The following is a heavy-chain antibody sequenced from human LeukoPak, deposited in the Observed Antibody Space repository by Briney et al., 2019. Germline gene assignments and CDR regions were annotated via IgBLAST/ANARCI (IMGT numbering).Heavy chain of an antibody. V-gene: IGHV3-30*04. CDR2: ISYDGSNK. CDR1: GFTFSSYA. Sequence: GGSLRLSCAASGFTFSSYAMHWVRQAPGKGLEWVAVISYDGSNKYYADSVKGRFTISRDNSKNTLYLQMNSLRAEDTAVYYCARDRGAAAGTGNWFDPWGQGTLVTVSS. CDR3: ARDRGAAAGTGNWFDP. J-gene: IGHJ5*02. D-gene: IGHD6-13*01.